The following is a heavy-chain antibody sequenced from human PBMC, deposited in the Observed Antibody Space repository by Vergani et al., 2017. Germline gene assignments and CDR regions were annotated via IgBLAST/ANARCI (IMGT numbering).Heavy chain of an antibody. J-gene: IGHJ4*02. CDR2: INNDGHT. V-gene: IGHV4-34*02. Sequence: QVQLLQWGAGVVKPSGTLSLTCAVFGESFSSFYWSWFRQPPGKGLVWIGEINNDGHTNYHPSLESRVTVSIDTAKNQFSLNLMSVTAADTAMYYCAVRPRVNLVGGGIVTKRTFDYWGQGSLVTVSS. D-gene: IGHD3-10*01. CDR3: AVRPRVNLVGGGIVTKRTFDY. CDR1: GESFSSFY.